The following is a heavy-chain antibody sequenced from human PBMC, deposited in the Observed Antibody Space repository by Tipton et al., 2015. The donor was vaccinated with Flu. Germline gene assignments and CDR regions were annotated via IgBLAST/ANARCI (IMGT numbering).Heavy chain of an antibody. J-gene: IGHJ2*01. D-gene: IGHD1-14*01. CDR2: IYPGDSDT. CDR1: GYSFTNNW. V-gene: IGHV5-51*01. Sequence: QLVQSGAQVKKPGESLKISCKVSGYSFTNNWIGWVRQMPGKGLECMGIIYPGDSDTRYSPSFQGQVTIPADKSITTAYLQWSSLKAPDTAVCYCMRQPGGVRYFGLWGRGTLVTVSS. CDR3: MRQPGGVRYFGL.